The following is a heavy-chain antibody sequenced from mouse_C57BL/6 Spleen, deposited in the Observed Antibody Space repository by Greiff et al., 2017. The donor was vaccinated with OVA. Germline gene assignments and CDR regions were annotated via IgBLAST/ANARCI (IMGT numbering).Heavy chain of an antibody. CDR2: IYPGSGST. CDR3: ARKGYYGSSLVAY. Sequence: VQLQQPGAELVKPGASVKMSCKASGYTFTSYWITWVKQRPGQGLEWIGDIYPGSGSTNYNEKFKSKATLTVDTSSSTAYMQLSSLTSDDSAVYYGARKGYYGSSLVAYWGQGTLVTVAA. CDR1: GYTFTSYW. J-gene: IGHJ3*01. V-gene: IGHV1-55*01. D-gene: IGHD1-1*01.